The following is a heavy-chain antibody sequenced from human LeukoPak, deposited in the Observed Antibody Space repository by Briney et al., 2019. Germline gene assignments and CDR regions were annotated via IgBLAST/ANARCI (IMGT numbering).Heavy chain of an antibody. J-gene: IGHJ4*02. CDR3: ARFDGYDQIPY. CDR2: INHSGST. Sequence: SETLSLTCAVYGGSFSGYDLSWIRQPPGKGLEWIGEINHSGSTKYNPSLKSRVTILVDTSKNQFSLKLSSVTAADTAVYYCARFDGYDQIPYWGQGTLVTVSS. D-gene: IGHD5-12*01. V-gene: IGHV4-34*01. CDR1: GGSFSGYD.